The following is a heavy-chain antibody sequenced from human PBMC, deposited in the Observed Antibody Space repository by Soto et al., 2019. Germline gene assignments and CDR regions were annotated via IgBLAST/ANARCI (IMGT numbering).Heavy chain of an antibody. CDR3: PRRPMWRPPLIKDYGMDV. CDR1: GYPFTDYY. Sequence: QVQLVQSGAEVKKPGASVRVSCKASGYPFTDYYMHWVRQAPGRRPEWMGWVNPNDGDTHYVQKFQGRVTMTADMSISTGYMELTRLTSGDTALYYCPRRPMWRPPLIKDYGMDVWGQGTTVLVSS. V-gene: IGHV1-2*02. D-gene: IGHD3-16*01. CDR2: VNPNDGDT. J-gene: IGHJ6*02.